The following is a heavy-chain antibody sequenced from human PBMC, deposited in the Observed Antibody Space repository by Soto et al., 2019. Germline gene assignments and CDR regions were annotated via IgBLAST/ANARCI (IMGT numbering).Heavy chain of an antibody. Sequence: SETLSLTCTVSGDSISSYYWSWIRQPPGKGLEWIGYIYYTGSTNYNPSLKSRVAISVDTSKNHFSLNLYSVTAADTAVYYCASAPNCGDGCYFVFWGRGTSVTSSS. D-gene: IGHD4-17*01. J-gene: IGHJ1*01. CDR1: GDSISSYY. V-gene: IGHV4-59*01. CDR2: IYYTGST. CDR3: ASAPNCGDGCYFVF.